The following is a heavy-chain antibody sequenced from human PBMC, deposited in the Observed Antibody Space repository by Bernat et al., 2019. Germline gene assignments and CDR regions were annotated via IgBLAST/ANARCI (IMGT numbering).Heavy chain of an antibody. CDR3: ATLLLVLRTIDY. CDR2: IYYSGST. Sequence: QLQLQESGPGLVKPSETLSLTCTVSGGSISSSSYYWGWIRQPPGKGLEWIGSIYYSGSTYYNPSLKSRVTISLATPKNQFSLKLGSVTAADTAVYYCATLLLVLRTIDYWGQGTLVTVSS. CDR1: GGSISSSSYY. V-gene: IGHV4-39*01. J-gene: IGHJ4*02. D-gene: IGHD6-13*01.